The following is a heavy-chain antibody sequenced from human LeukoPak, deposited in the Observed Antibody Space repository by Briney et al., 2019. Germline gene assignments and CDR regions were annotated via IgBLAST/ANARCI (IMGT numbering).Heavy chain of an antibody. CDR1: GGTFSSYA. D-gene: IGHD4-23*01. CDR2: INTNTGNP. V-gene: IGHV7-4-1*02. J-gene: IGHJ4*02. CDR3: ARVYPAKGNGFDY. Sequence: ASVKVSCKASGGTFSSYAISWVRQAPGQGLEWMGWINTNTGNPTYAQGFTGRFVFSLDTSVSTAYLQISSLKAEDTAVYYCARVYPAKGNGFDYWGQGTLVTVSS.